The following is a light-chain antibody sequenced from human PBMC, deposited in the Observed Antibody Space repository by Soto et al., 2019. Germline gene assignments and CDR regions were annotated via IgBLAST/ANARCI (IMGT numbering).Light chain of an antibody. CDR2: EVT. J-gene: IGLJ1*01. V-gene: IGLV2-14*01. CDR1: SGDIGSYNL. CDR3: TSYTNINTRACV. Sequence: QSVLTQPASVSRSPGQSITISCTGTSGDIGSYNLFSWYQQHPGKAPKLIIYEVTNRTSGVSNRFSGSKSGNTASLTISALQAEDGAEYYCTSYTNINTRACVFGTGTKVTVL.